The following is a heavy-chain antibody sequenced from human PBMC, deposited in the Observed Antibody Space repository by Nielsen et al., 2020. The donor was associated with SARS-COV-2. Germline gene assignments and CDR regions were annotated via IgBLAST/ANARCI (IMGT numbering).Heavy chain of an antibody. CDR3: ARGYLAAPYYYGMDV. J-gene: IGHJ6*02. V-gene: IGHV3-20*04. CDR2: INWNGGRT. CDR1: GFSFDDDG. D-gene: IGHD6-13*01. Sequence: GESLKISCAASGFSFDDDGMSWVRQVPGRGLEWVSGINWNGGRTGYADSVRGRFTISRDNAQSSLYLQMNSLRVEDTGLYYCARGYLAAPYYYGMDVCGQGTKVAVSS.